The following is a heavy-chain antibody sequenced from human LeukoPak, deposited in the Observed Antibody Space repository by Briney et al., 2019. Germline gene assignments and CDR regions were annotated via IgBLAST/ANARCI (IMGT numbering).Heavy chain of an antibody. CDR2: INGYNGNT. V-gene: IGHV1-18*01. CDR3: ARDIGSASFQAGYHYYYMDV. J-gene: IGHJ6*03. CDR1: GFTFTSFG. Sequence: GASVKVSCRASGFTFTSFGFSWVRQAPGHGLQGLGWINGYNGNTEYAQNLQDRVFMTRDISTIKVYMQLTRLRSDDTGGYYCARDIGSASFQAGYHYYYMDVWGEGTTVTVSS. D-gene: IGHD6-19*01.